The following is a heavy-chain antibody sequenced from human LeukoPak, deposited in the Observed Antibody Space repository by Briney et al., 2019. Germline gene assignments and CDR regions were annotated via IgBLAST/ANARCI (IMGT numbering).Heavy chain of an antibody. CDR2: IIPIFGTA. D-gene: IGHD2-15*01. Sequence: ASVKVSCKASGGTFSSYGISWVRQAPGQGLEWMGGIIPIFGTANYAQKFQGRVTITADESTSTAYMELGSLRSEDTAVYYCARIHRYCSGGACYVLDNWGQGTLVAVSS. CDR1: GGTFSSYG. CDR3: ARIHRYCSGGACYVLDN. V-gene: IGHV1-69*13. J-gene: IGHJ4*02.